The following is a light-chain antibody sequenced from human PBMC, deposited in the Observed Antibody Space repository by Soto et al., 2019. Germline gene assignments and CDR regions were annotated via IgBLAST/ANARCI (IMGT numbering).Light chain of an antibody. CDR3: QHFGSSPPRYT. V-gene: IGKV3-20*01. CDR1: QSLGSNY. J-gene: IGKJ2*01. CDR2: GTS. Sequence: EIVLTQSPGTLPLSPGERATLSCRASQSLGSNYLAWYQQRPGQAPRLLIYGTSTRTTGIPDRFSGSGSGTDFTLAISRPEPEDFAVYYCQHFGSSPPRYTFGQGTKLEI.